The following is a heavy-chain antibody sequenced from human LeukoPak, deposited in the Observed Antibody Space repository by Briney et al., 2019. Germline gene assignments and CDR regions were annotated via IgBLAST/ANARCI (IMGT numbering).Heavy chain of an antibody. CDR3: AREEPYYYDSSGYRPQYFDY. Sequence: PGESLRLSCAASGFTFSSYSMNWVRQAPGKGLEWVSSISSSSSYIYYADSVKGRFTISRDNAKNSLYLQMNSLRAEDTAVYYCAREEPYYYDSSGYRPQYFDYWGQGTLVTVSS. D-gene: IGHD3-22*01. CDR1: GFTFSSYS. J-gene: IGHJ4*02. CDR2: ISSSSSYI. V-gene: IGHV3-21*01.